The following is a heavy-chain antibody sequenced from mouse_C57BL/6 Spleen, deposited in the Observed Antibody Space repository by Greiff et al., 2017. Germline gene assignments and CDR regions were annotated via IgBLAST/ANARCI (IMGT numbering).Heavy chain of an antibody. Sequence: VQLQQSVPELVKPGASVKISCTASGYSFTGSYLNWVKQSPAKSLAWIGEINPSTGGTPYNQKFKAKSTLTVDKSSITAYMQLKSLTSEDSAVYYCARRGDYDPYYFDYWGQGTTLTVSS. V-gene: IGHV1-42*01. J-gene: IGHJ2*01. D-gene: IGHD2-4*01. CDR1: GYSFTGSY. CDR3: ARRGDYDPYYFDY. CDR2: INPSTGGT.